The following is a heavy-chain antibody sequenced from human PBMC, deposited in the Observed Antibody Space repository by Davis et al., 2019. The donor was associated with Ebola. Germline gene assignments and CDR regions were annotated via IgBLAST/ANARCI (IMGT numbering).Heavy chain of an antibody. J-gene: IGHJ2*01. Sequence: PGGSLRLSCAASGFTFSSYAMSWIRQAPGKGLEWVSYISSSGSTIYYADSVKGRFTISRDNAKNSLYLQMNSLRAEDTAVYYCARALAARREYYWYFDLWGRGTLVTVSS. V-gene: IGHV3-11*01. CDR3: ARALAARREYYWYFDL. CDR1: GFTFSSYA. CDR2: ISSSGSTI. D-gene: IGHD6-6*01.